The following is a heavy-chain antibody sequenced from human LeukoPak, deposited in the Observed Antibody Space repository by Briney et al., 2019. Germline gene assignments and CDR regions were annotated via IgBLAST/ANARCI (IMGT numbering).Heavy chain of an antibody. J-gene: IGHJ4*02. CDR2: TNPNSGNT. Sequence: GASVKVSCKASGYTFTSYDINWVRQATGQGLEWMGWTNPNSGNTGYAQKFQGRVTMTRNTSISTAYMELSSLRSEDTAVYYCARGRGVDIVATIIGYWGQGTLVTVSS. D-gene: IGHD5-12*01. CDR3: ARGRGVDIVATIIGY. V-gene: IGHV1-8*01. CDR1: GYTFTSYD.